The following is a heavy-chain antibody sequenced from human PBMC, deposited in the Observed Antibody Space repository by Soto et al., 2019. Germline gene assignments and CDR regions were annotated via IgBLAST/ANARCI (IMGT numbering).Heavy chain of an antibody. CDR2: IYYSGST. D-gene: IGHD1-1*01. V-gene: IGHV4-39*01. CDR1: GGSISSSSYY. J-gene: IGHJ4*02. Sequence: SETLSLTCTVSGGSISSSSYYWGWIRQPPGKGLEWIGSIYYSGSTYYNPSLKSRVTISVDTSKNQFSLKLSSVTAADTAFYYCARLGTPSSGHDEWGQGTLVTVSS. CDR3: ARLGTPSSGHDE.